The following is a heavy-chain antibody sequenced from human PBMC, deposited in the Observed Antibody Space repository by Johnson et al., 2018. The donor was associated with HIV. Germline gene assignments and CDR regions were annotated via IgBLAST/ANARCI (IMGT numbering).Heavy chain of an antibody. Sequence: EVQLVESGGGLVQPGGSLRLSCAASGFTFSSYEMNWVRQAPGKGLEWVSYISSSGSTIYYADSVKGRFTISRDNAKNSLYLQMNSLRAEDTAGYYCAKGAFLGGDCYATVDFWYLWGQGTMVPVSS. J-gene: IGHJ3*01. V-gene: IGHV3-48*03. CDR3: AKGAFLGGDCYATVDFWYL. CDR1: GFTFSSYE. D-gene: IGHD2-21*01. CDR2: ISSSGSTI.